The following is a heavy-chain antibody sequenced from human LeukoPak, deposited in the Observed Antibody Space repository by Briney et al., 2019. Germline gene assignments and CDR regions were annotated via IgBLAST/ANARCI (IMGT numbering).Heavy chain of an antibody. Sequence: PSETLSLTCAVYGGSFSGYYWSWIRQPPGKGLEWIGEINHSGSTNYNPSLKSRVTISVDTSKNQFSLKLSSVTAADTAVYYCARGRRGGYNSGLRSDYWGQGTLVTVSS. CDR1: GGSFSGYY. CDR2: INHSGST. D-gene: IGHD5-24*01. J-gene: IGHJ4*02. CDR3: ARGRRGGYNSGLRSDY. V-gene: IGHV4-34*01.